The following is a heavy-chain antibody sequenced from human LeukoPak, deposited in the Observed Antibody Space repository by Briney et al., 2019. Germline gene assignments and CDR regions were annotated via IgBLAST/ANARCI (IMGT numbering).Heavy chain of an antibody. Sequence: SETLSLTCAVYGGSFSGYYWSWIRQPPGKGLEWIGEINHSGSTYYNPSLKSRVTISVDTSKNQFSLKLSSVTAADTAVYYCARLAVKYYYGSGSPPRAFDYWGQGTLVTVSS. V-gene: IGHV4-34*01. J-gene: IGHJ4*02. CDR2: INHSGST. CDR3: ARLAVKYYYGSGSPPRAFDY. D-gene: IGHD3-10*01. CDR1: GGSFSGYY.